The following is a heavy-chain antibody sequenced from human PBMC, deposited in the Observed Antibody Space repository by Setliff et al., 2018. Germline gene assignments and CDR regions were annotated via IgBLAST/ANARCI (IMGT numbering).Heavy chain of an antibody. D-gene: IGHD2-2*03. CDR2: ISGNGGRT. CDR1: GFTFSNSD. CDR3: ARDGYPGTS. V-gene: IGHV3-23*01. J-gene: IGHJ5*02. Sequence: GGSLRLSCAASGFTFSNSDMSWVRQAPGKGLEWVSTISGNGGRTYYAVSVEGRFTISRDNARNSLYLQMNSLRVEDTAVYYCARDGYPGTSWGQGTLVTVSS.